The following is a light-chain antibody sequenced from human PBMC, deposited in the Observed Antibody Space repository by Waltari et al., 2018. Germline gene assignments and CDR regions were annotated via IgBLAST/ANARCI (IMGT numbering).Light chain of an antibody. V-gene: IGKV1-39*01. Sequence: DIQMPQSPSSLSASVGDSITITCRARQSSSNYLNWYQQKPGKAPKLLIYVASPLQRGVPSRFSGSGSGTDFTLTISNLQPEDFATYYCQHSSTTPFFGQGTKLESK. J-gene: IGKJ2*01. CDR3: QHSSTTPF. CDR1: QSSSNY. CDR2: VAS.